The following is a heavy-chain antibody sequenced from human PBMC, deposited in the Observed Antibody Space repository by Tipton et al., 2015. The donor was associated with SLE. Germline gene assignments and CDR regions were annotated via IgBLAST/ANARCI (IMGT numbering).Heavy chain of an antibody. CDR2: IYYSGST. Sequence: TLSLTCTVSGGSISSSSYYWGWNRQPPGKGLEWIGSIYYSGSTYYNPSLKSRVTISVDTSKNQFSLKLSSVTAADTAVYYCARDLRGYDVNWFDPRGQGTLVTVSS. CDR1: GGSISSSSYY. V-gene: IGHV4-39*07. J-gene: IGHJ5*02. CDR3: ARDLRGYDVNWFDP. D-gene: IGHD5-12*01.